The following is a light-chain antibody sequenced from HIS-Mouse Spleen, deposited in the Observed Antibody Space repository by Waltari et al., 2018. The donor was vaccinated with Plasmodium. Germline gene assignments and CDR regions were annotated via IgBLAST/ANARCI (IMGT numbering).Light chain of an antibody. CDR3: QAWDSSTVV. J-gene: IGLJ2*01. V-gene: IGLV3-1*01. CDR1: TLGAKY. CDR2: QDS. Sequence: SYELTQPPSVSVSPGHAASITCSGATLGAKYACWYQQKPGKSPVMVIYQDSKRPSGIPERFSGYNSGNTATLTISGTQAMDEADYYCQAWDSSTVVFGGGTKLTVL.